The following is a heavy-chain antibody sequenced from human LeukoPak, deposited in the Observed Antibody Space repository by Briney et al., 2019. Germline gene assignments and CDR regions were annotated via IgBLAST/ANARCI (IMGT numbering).Heavy chain of an antibody. D-gene: IGHD2-15*01. V-gene: IGHV4-34*01. CDR1: GGSFSGYY. CDR3: ASRPLLRAFDI. J-gene: IGHJ3*02. CDR2: INHSGST. Sequence: PSETLSLTCAVYGGSFSGYYWSWIRQPPGKGLEWIGEINHSGSTNYNPSLKSRVTISVDTSKSQFSLKLSSVTAADTAVYYCASRPLLRAFDIWGQGTMVTVSS.